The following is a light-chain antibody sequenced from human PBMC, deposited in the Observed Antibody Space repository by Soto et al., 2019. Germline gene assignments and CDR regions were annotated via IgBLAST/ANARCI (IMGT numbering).Light chain of an antibody. V-gene: IGKV3-11*01. J-gene: IGKJ4*01. Sequence: EIVLTKSPATLSLSPGERATRSCRASQSVRTYLAWDQQNPGQAPRLYQDLHVLATDIPARFSGSGSGTDFTLTISNLKPEDFAVYFCHQGGNWPPKVTFGGGPRWRSN. CDR3: HQGGNWPPKVT. CDR1: QSVRTY. CDR2: DLH.